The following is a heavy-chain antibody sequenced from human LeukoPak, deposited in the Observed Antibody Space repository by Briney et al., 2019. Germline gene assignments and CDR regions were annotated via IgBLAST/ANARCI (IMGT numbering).Heavy chain of an antibody. J-gene: IGHJ4*02. CDR2: IIPILNIA. V-gene: IGHV1-69*02. D-gene: IGHD6-25*01. CDR3: ARGGRLSTGAYFDY. CDR1: GGTFSGHT. Sequence: SVKVSCKASGGTFSGHTFSWVRQAPGQGLEWMGWIIPILNIANYAQKFQGRVTITADKSTSMAYMDLSSLTSEDTAVYYCARGGRLSTGAYFDYWGQGTLVTIAS.